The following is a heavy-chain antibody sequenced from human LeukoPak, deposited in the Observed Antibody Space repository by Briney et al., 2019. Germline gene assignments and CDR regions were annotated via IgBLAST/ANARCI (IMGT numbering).Heavy chain of an antibody. Sequence: GGSLRLSCATSGFTFNNYAMSWVRQAPGKGLEWVSAISGSGNSTYYADSVKGRLTITRDSSKNTLYLQMNSLRAEDTAVYYCAKDPGAFPYFFDSWGQGTLVTVSS. J-gene: IGHJ4*02. CDR1: GFTFNNYA. CDR3: AKDPGAFPYFFDS. V-gene: IGHV3-23*01. CDR2: ISGSGNST. D-gene: IGHD2/OR15-2a*01.